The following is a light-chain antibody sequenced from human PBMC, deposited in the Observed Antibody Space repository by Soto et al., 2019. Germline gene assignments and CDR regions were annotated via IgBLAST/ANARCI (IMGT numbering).Light chain of an antibody. CDR2: GAS. V-gene: IGKV3D-15*01. CDR1: QSVSSN. CDR3: QQRHMWPIT. J-gene: IGKJ5*01. Sequence: EIVMTQSPATLSVSPGERATLSCWASQSVSSNLAWYQQKSGQAPRLLMYGASTRATGIPARFSGSGSGTDFTLTISSLEPEDFAVYYCQQRHMWPITFGQGTRLEIK.